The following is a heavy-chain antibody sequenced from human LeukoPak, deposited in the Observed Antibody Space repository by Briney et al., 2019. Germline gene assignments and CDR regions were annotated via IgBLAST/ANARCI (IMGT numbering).Heavy chain of an antibody. J-gene: IGHJ4*02. CDR2: IYTGVTA. CDR3: ARVASRAFDY. CDR1: GFAVSNNY. Sequence: PGGSLRLSCAASGFAVSNNYMTWVRQAPGKGLEWVSIIYTGVTAYYADSVRGRFTISRDNSKNTLYLQMSSLRAEDTALYYRARVASRAFDYWGQGALVTVSS. V-gene: IGHV3-66*01.